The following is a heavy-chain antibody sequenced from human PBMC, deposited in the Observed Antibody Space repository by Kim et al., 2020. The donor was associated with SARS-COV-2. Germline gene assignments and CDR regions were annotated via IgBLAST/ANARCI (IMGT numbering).Heavy chain of an antibody. V-gene: IGHV3-11*01. CDR3: AQENSRLGGAMDV. CDR2: IEYTGSSL. CDR1: GFTFTNHY. D-gene: IGHD1-26*01. Sequence: GGSLRLSCAASGFTFTNHYMAWIRQAPGKGLAWLAFIEYTGSSLEYAASVRGRFTVSRDNAENSVYLQRNNLRAEDTAIYFCAQENSRLGGAMDVWGQGTTVTVPS. J-gene: IGHJ6*02.